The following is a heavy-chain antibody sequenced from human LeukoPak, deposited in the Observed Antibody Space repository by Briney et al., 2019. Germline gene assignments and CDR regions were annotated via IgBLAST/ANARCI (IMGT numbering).Heavy chain of an antibody. J-gene: IGHJ4*02. CDR2: IDPSDSYT. CDR3: ARQVKGSGWPFDY. D-gene: IGHD6-19*01. CDR1: GYSFTGYW. V-gene: IGHV5-10-1*01. Sequence: GESLKISCKGSGYSFTGYWISWVRQMPGKGLEWMGRIDPSDSYTNYSPSFQGHVTISADKSISTAYLQWSSLKASDTAMYYCARQVKGSGWPFDYWGQGTLVTVSS.